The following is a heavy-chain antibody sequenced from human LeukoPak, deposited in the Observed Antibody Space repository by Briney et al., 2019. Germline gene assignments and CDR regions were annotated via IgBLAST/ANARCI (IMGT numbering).Heavy chain of an antibody. CDR2: ISGSGGST. D-gene: IGHD6-6*01. CDR3: AKVSAPHSPLEYSSSSEFVWRYYYYMDV. CDR1: GGSISSNNYY. V-gene: IGHV3-23*01. Sequence: PSETLSLTCTVSGGSISSNNYYWVWVRQAPGKGLEWVSAISGSGGSTYYADSVKGRFTISRDNSKNTLYLQMNSLRAEDTAVYYCAKVSAPHSPLEYSSSSEFVWRYYYYMDVWGKGTTVTVSS. J-gene: IGHJ6*03.